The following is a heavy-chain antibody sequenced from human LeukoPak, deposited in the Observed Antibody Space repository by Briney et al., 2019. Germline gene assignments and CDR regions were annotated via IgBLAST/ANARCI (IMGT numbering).Heavy chain of an antibody. V-gene: IGHV4-30-2*01. Sequence: SETLSLTCAVSGGSISSGGYSWSWIRQPPGKGLEWIGYIYHSGSTYYSPSLKSRVTISVDRSKNQFSLKLSSVTAADTAVYYCARWDYYDSSGYRHWGQGTLVTVSS. CDR3: ARWDYYDSSGYRH. J-gene: IGHJ4*02. D-gene: IGHD3-22*01. CDR1: GGSISSGGYS. CDR2: IYHSGST.